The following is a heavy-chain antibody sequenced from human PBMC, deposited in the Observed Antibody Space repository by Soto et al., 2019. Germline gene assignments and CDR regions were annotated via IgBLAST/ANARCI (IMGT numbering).Heavy chain of an antibody. CDR3: ARTSYYDSSGYYYKPWEWDFDL. J-gene: IGHJ2*01. Sequence: QVQLVQSGVEVKKPGSSVKVSCKASGGTFSSYAISWVRQAPGQGLEWMGGIIPIFGTANYAQKFQGRVTITAHETTSTAYMELRSLRSEDTAVYYCARTSYYDSSGYYYKPWEWDFDLWGRGTLVTVSS. CDR2: IIPIFGTA. CDR1: GGTFSSYA. V-gene: IGHV1-69*01. D-gene: IGHD3-22*01.